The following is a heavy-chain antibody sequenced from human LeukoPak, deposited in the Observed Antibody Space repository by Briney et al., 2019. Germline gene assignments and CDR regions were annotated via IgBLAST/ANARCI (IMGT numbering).Heavy chain of an antibody. V-gene: IGHV3-21*01. CDR3: ARDGYYYDSSGLDY. CDR1: GFTFSGHW. Sequence: GGSLRLSCAASGFTFSGHWMNWVRQAPGKGLEWVSSISSSSSYIYYADSVKGRFTISRDNAKNSLYLQMNSLRAEDTAVYYCARDGYYYDSSGLDYWGQGTLVTVSS. D-gene: IGHD3-22*01. J-gene: IGHJ4*02. CDR2: ISSSSSYI.